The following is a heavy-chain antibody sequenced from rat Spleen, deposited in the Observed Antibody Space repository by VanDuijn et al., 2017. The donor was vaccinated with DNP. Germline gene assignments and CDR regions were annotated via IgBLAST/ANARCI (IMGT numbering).Heavy chain of an antibody. CDR2: INYDGSRI. Sequence: EVHLVESGGGLVQPGRSLKLSCAASGFTFSDYNMAWVRQAPKKGLEWVATINYDGSRIYHRDSVKGRFTISRDNAKSTLYLQMDSLRSEDTATYYCARPDYWGQGVMVTVSS. V-gene: IGHV5-7*01. J-gene: IGHJ2*01. CDR3: ARPDY. CDR1: GFTFSDYN.